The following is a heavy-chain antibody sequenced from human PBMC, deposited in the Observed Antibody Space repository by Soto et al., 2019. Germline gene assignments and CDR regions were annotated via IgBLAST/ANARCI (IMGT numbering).Heavy chain of an antibody. CDR3: ASSLYYYYMDV. J-gene: IGHJ6*03. CDR1: GGSISNYY. CDR2: IYDSGST. Sequence: QVQLQESGPGLVKPSETLSLTCTVSGGSISNYYWSWIRLPPGKGLEWIGYIYDSGSTNYNPSLKSRVTISVDTSKNQFSLKLSSVTAADTAVYYCASSLYYYYMDVWGKGTTVTVSS. V-gene: IGHV4-59*08.